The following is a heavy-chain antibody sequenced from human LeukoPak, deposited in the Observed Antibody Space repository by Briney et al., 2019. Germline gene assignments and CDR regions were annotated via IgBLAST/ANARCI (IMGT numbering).Heavy chain of an antibody. V-gene: IGHV3-7*04. J-gene: IGHJ4*02. Sequence: ETLSLTCTVSGGSISSSSYYWGWIRQPPGKGLEWVANIKQDGGEKYYVDSVKGRFTISRDNAKNLLYLQMNSLRGEDTAVYYCARGGYYHFDNWGQGTLVTVSS. CDR1: GGSISSSSYY. D-gene: IGHD1-26*01. CDR2: IKQDGGEK. CDR3: ARGGYYHFDN.